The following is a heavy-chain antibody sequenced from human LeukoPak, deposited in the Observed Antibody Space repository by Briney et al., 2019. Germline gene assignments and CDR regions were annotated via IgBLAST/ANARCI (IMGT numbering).Heavy chain of an antibody. D-gene: IGHD7-27*01. CDR3: ARGANWGSNAFDI. Sequence: GGSLRLSCAASGFTFSTDLMHWVRQAPGNGLVWVSRLSGDGSTTSYADSVKGRITISRDNAGNTLYLQMNSLRAEDTAVYYCARGANWGSNAFDIWGQGTMVTVSS. CDR1: GFTFSTDL. V-gene: IGHV3-74*01. J-gene: IGHJ3*02. CDR2: LSGDGSTT.